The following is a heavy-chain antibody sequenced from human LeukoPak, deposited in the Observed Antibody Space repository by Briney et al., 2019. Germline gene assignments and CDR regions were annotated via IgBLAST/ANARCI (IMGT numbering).Heavy chain of an antibody. J-gene: IGHJ6*02. CDR3: AKARVRGVVGYGMDV. CDR1: GFTFSSYA. CDR2: ISGSGGST. D-gene: IGHD3-10*01. V-gene: IGHV3-23*01. Sequence: GGSLRLSCAASGFTFSSYAMSWVRQAPGKGLERVSAISGSGGSTYYADSVKGRFTISRDNSKNTLYLQMNSLRAEDTAVYYCAKARVRGVVGYGMDVWGQGTTVTVSS.